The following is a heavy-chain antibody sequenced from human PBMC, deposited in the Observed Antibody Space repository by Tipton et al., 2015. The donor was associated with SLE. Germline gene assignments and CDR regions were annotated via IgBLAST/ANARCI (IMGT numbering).Heavy chain of an antibody. CDR2: ISSDGITI. CDR3: ARTSYCSSTNCPPPQFDF. J-gene: IGHJ4*02. D-gene: IGHD2-2*01. V-gene: IGHV3-48*03. Sequence: SLRLSCAASGFTFSSYEMNWVRQAPGKGLEWVSYISSDGITIYYADSVKGRFTISRDNAKDSLYLQMNSLRAEDTALYYCARTSYCSSTNCPPPQFDFWGQGTLVTVSS. CDR1: GFTFSSYE.